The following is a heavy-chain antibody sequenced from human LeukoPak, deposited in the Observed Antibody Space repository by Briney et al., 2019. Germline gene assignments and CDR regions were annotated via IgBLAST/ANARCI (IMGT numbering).Heavy chain of an antibody. Sequence: EGSLRLSCAASGFTFSSYTMSWVRQAPGTGLEWVSSISSSTTYIYYADSVKGRFAISRDNAKNSLYLQMNSLRAEDTAVYYCARDVYSTSWSNFDFWGQGTLVTVSS. J-gene: IGHJ4*02. CDR3: ARDVYSTSWSNFDF. CDR1: GFTFSSYT. D-gene: IGHD2-2*01. CDR2: ISSSTTYI. V-gene: IGHV3-21*01.